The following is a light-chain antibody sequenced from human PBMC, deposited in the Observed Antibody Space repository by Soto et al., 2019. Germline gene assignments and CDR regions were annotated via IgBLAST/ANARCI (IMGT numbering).Light chain of an antibody. CDR1: QSVNSY. Sequence: EIVLTQSPATLSLSPGERATLSCRASQSVNSYLAWYQQKPGQAPRLLIYETSKRATGIPASFSGSGSGTDFTLTISGLEPEDFAVYYCEQRSNWPPLTFGGGTKVEIK. CDR2: ETS. V-gene: IGKV3-11*01. CDR3: EQRSNWPPLT. J-gene: IGKJ4*01.